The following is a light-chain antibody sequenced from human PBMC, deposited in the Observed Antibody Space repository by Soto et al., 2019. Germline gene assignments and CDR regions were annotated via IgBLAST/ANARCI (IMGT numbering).Light chain of an antibody. CDR3: NSYGGSSNVV. CDR1: SSDVGGYHF. Sequence: QSALTQPPSASGSPGQSVHISCTGTSSDVGGYHFVSWYQQHPGKAPKIIIYEVSKRASGVPDRFSGSKSGNTASLTVSGLQPDDEADYYCNSYGGSSNVVFGGGTKLTVL. V-gene: IGLV2-8*01. J-gene: IGLJ2*01. CDR2: EVS.